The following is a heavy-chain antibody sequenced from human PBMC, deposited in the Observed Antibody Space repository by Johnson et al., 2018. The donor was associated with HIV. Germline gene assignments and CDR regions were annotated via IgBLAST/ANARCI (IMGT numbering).Heavy chain of an antibody. CDR2: ISSNGGST. V-gene: IGHV3-64*01. Sequence: VQLVESGGGLVQPGGSLRLSCAASGFTFSNYAMHWVRQAPGKGLEYVSAISSNGGSTYYATSVKGRFTISRDNSKNTLYLQMGSLRTEDMAIYFCARGGRWLQLGAFDVWGQGTMVTVSS. CDR1: GFTFSNYA. J-gene: IGHJ3*01. CDR3: ARGGRWLQLGAFDV. D-gene: IGHD5-24*01.